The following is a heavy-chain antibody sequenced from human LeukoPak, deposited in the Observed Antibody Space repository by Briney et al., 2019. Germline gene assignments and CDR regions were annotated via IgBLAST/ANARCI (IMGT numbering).Heavy chain of an antibody. CDR2: IDPDGTET. CDR3: AKDARPGWLTPVGYFDY. J-gene: IGHJ4*02. Sequence: GGSLRLSCAASGFMFSSYWMHWVRLGPGKGLVWVSCIDPDGTETTYADSVKGRFTISRDNSKNTLYLQMNSLRAEDTAVYYCAKDARPGWLTPVGYFDYWGQGTLVTVSS. V-gene: IGHV3-74*01. D-gene: IGHD5-18*01. CDR1: GFMFSSYW.